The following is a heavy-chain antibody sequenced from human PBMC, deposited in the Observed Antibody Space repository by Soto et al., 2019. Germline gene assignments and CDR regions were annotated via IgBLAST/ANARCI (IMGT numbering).Heavy chain of an antibody. J-gene: IGHJ4*02. CDR2: IIPIFGTA. V-gene: IGHV1-69*13. D-gene: IGHD2-15*01. CDR1: GGTFSSYA. Sequence: SVKVSCKASGGTFSSYAISWVRQAPGQGLEWMGGIIPIFGTANYAQKFQGRVTITADESTSTAYMELSSLRSEDTAVYYCARASLGYCSGGSCYHGDYWGQGTLVTVSS. CDR3: ARASLGYCSGGSCYHGDY.